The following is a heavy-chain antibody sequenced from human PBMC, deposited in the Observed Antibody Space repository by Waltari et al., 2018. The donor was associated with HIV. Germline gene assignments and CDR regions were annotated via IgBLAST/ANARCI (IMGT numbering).Heavy chain of an antibody. V-gene: IGHV4-39*01. J-gene: IGHJ4*02. CDR3: ARAVQGYWSGGSCENYFDY. CDR1: GGSISSSSYY. D-gene: IGHD2-15*01. CDR2: IYYSGSN. Sequence: QLQLQESGPGLVKPSETLSLTCTVSGGSISSSSYYWVWIRPPPGKGLEWIGSIYYSGSNYYNASLKSRVTICVDTSKNQFSLELSSVTAADTAVYYCARAVQGYWSGGSCENYFDYWGQGTLVTVSS.